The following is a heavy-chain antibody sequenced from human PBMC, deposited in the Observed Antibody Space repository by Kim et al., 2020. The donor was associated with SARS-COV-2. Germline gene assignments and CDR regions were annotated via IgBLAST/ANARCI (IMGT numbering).Heavy chain of an antibody. Sequence: GGSLRLSCAASGFTFSSYAMSWVRQAPGKGLEWVSAISGSGGSTYYADSVKGRFTISRDNSKNTLYLQMNSLRAEDTAVYYCAKKGNEHRIAAAGEPAHFDSWGQGTLVTVSS. CDR1: GFTFSSYA. CDR2: ISGSGGST. D-gene: IGHD6-13*01. J-gene: IGHJ4*02. CDR3: AKKGNEHRIAAAGEPAHFDS. V-gene: IGHV3-23*01.